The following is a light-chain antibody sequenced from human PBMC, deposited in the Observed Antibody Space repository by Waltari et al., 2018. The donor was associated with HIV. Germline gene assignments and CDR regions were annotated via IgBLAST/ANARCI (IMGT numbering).Light chain of an antibody. CDR1: TSNIGDNY. V-gene: IGLV1-51*02. Sequence: QSVLTQPPSVSSIPGQKITISCSGGTSNIGDNYVSWYQQLPTTAPELLLYENNKRPSGIPDRFSGSKSGTVATLAITGLQPGDEADYYCATWDHALTTGTVVFGGGTRLTVL. J-gene: IGLJ2*01. CDR3: ATWDHALTTGTVV. CDR2: ENN.